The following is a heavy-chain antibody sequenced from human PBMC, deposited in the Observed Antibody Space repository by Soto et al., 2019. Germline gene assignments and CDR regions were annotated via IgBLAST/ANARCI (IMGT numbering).Heavy chain of an antibody. CDR2: ISSSSSTI. CDR1: GFTFSSYS. Sequence: EVQLVESGGGLVQPGGSLRLSCAASGFTFSSYSMHWVRQAPGKGLEWVSHISSSSSTIYYADSVKGRFTISRDNAKNSLYLQMISLRDEDTAVYYCARDLERGSSGWYGGWYFDYWGQGTLVTVSS. J-gene: IGHJ4*02. D-gene: IGHD6-19*01. CDR3: ARDLERGSSGWYGGWYFDY. V-gene: IGHV3-48*02.